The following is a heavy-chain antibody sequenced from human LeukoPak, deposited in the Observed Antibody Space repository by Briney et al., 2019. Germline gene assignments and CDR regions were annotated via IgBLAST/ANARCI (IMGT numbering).Heavy chain of an antibody. Sequence: PWGSLRLSFTAVGFSLSAYCMRSVRQARGKRREWVSWLHADGSEKYYVDSVKGRFSIFRDNAKNSMYLQMNSLRVEDTAVYYCARGRYSFDYLGKGTLVTVS. J-gene: IGHJ4*02. CDR3: ARGRYSFDY. CDR2: LHADGSEK. CDR1: GFSLSAYC. V-gene: IGHV3-7*01. D-gene: IGHD5-12*01.